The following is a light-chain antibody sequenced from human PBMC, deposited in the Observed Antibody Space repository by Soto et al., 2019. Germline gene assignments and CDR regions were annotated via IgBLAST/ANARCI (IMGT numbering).Light chain of an antibody. J-gene: IGKJ3*01. CDR1: QSVSSN. Sequence: EIVMTQSPATLSVSPGERATLSCRASQSVSSNLAWYQQKPGQAPRLLIYGASTRATGIPARSSGSGSGTEFTLTISSLQSEDFAVYYCQQYNTGSTFGPGTKVDIK. CDR2: GAS. V-gene: IGKV3D-15*01. CDR3: QQYNTGST.